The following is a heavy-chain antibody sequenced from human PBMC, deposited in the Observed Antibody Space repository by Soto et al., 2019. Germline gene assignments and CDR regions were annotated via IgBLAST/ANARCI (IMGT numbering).Heavy chain of an antibody. J-gene: IGHJ6*02. D-gene: IGHD2-21*02. CDR3: AVVRTAVYGMDV. Sequence: QVQLVQSGAEVKKPGSSVKVSCKASGGTFSSYTISWVRQAPGQGLEWMGRIIPILGIANYAQKFQGRVXIXAXXSTSTAYMELSSLRSEDTAVYYCAVVRTAVYGMDVWGQGTTVTVSS. V-gene: IGHV1-69*02. CDR2: IIPILGIA. CDR1: GGTFSSYT.